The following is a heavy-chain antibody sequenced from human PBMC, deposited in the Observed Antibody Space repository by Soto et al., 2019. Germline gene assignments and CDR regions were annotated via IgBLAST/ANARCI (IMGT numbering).Heavy chain of an antibody. CDR2: IYYSGST. D-gene: IGHD6-19*01. CDR1: GGSISSYY. CDR3: ARDSGWYYFDY. Sequence: QVQLQESGPGLVKPSETLSLTCTVSGGSISSYYWSWIRQPPGKGLEWIGYIYYSGSTNYNPSLKSRVTISVDTSKNQFSLKLSSVTAADTAVYYCARDSGWYYFDYWGQGTLVTVSS. J-gene: IGHJ4*02. V-gene: IGHV4-59*01.